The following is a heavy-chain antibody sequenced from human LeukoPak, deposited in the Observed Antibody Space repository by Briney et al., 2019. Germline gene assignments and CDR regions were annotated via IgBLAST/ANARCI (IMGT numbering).Heavy chain of an antibody. V-gene: IGHV4-59*12. CDR3: ARLSTVTTSFDY. Sequence: PSETLSLTCTVSGGSISSDYWSWIRQPPGKGLEWIGYIYFSGSTNYNPSLKSRVTMSVDTSKNQFSLKLSSVTAADTAVYYCARLSTVTTSFDYWGQGTLVTVSS. D-gene: IGHD4-17*01. CDR2: IYFSGST. J-gene: IGHJ4*02. CDR1: GGSISSDY.